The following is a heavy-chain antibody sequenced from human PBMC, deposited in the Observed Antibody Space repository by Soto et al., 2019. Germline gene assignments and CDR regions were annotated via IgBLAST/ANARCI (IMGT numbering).Heavy chain of an antibody. J-gene: IGHJ4*02. V-gene: IGHV4-4*02. CDR1: VCCRSISNF. CDR2: INHSGST. D-gene: IGHD3-16*01. CDR3: TRRGAGGYGAFMIDWLET. Sequence: KPSSTXSLTGYVAVCCRSISNFFTCFRQTPGKVLEWIGEINHSGSTNYNPSLKSRVTISADKSKNQFFLNLASVTAADTAMYYCTRRGAGGYGAFMIDWLETWGPGT.